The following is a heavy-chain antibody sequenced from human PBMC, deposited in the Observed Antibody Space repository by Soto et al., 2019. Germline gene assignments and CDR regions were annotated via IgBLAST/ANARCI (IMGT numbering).Heavy chain of an antibody. Sequence: ASVKVSCKTSGYTFTAYDIHWLRQAPGQRPEWMGWVSPANANTNYAEKFQGRVTMTWDTSTTTAYMELRRLRSDDTAVYYCASELNTDPTAYYAFAYWGQGTLVTVSS. J-gene: IGHJ4*02. D-gene: IGHD3-9*01. CDR2: VSPANANT. CDR1: GYTFTAYD. CDR3: ASELNTDPTAYYAFAY. V-gene: IGHV1-18*01.